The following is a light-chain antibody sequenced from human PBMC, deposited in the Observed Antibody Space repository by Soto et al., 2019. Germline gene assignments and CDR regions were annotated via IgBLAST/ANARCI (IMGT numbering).Light chain of an antibody. CDR2: GNS. CDR1: SSNIGAGYD. V-gene: IGLV1-40*01. J-gene: IGLJ7*01. Sequence: QSVLTQPPSVSGAPGQRVTISCTGSSSNIGAGYDVHWYQQLPGTAPKLLIYGNSNRPSGVPDRFSGSKSGTSASLAITGLQAEDEADYYCQSYASSLSALFGGGTQLTV. CDR3: QSYASSLSAL.